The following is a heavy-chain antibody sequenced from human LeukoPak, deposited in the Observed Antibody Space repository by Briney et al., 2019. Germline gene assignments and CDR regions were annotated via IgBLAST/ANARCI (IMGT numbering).Heavy chain of an antibody. CDR1: GFTLSSCE. J-gene: IGHJ4*02. V-gene: IGHV3-48*03. CDR3: ARARVPGELNY. Sequence: GGSLRLSCAASGFTLSSCEMNWVRQAPGKGLEWLSYISNSGSSKYYADSVRGRFTISRDSAKNSLYLQMNSLRAEDTAVYYCARARVPGELNYWGQGTLVTVSS. CDR2: ISNSGSSK. D-gene: IGHD3-10*01.